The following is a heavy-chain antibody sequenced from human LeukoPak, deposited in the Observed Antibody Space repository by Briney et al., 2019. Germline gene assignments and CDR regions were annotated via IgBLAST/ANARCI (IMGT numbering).Heavy chain of an antibody. V-gene: IGHV3-30*03. J-gene: IGHJ4*02. CDR1: GFTFSSYG. Sequence: PGRSLRLSCAASGFTFSSYGMHWVRQAPGKGLEWVAVISYDGSNKYYADSVKGRFTISRDNSKNTLYLQMNSLRAEDTAVYYCARIIANHVDYWGQGTLVTVSS. CDR3: ARIIANHVDY. CDR2: ISYDGSNK.